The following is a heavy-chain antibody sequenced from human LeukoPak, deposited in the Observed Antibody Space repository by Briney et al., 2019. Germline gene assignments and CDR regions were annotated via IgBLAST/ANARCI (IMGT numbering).Heavy chain of an antibody. CDR1: GGTFSSYA. V-gene: IGHV1-69*05. CDR3: GPSKLHEYYYYYMDV. CDR2: IIPIFGTA. J-gene: IGHJ6*03. Sequence: SVKVSCKASGGTFSSYAISWVRQAPGQGLEWMGGIIPIFGTANYAQKFQGRVTITTDESTSTAYMELSSLRSEDTAVYYCGPSKLHEYYYYYMDVWGKGTTVTVSS. D-gene: IGHD1-7*01.